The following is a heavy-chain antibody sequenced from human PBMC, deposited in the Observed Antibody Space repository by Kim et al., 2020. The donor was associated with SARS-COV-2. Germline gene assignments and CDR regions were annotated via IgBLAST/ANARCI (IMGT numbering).Heavy chain of an antibody. J-gene: IGHJ4*02. CDR3: VKGGEPPTSPYYFDY. V-gene: IGHV3-64D*09. Sequence: GGSLRLSCSASGFTFSSYAMHWVRQAPGKGLEYVSAISSNGGSTYYADSVKGRFTISRDNSKNTLYLQMRSLRAEDTAVYYCVKGGEPPTSPYYFDYWGQGTLVTVSS. CDR2: ISSNGGST. CDR1: GFTFSSYA. D-gene: IGHD1-26*01.